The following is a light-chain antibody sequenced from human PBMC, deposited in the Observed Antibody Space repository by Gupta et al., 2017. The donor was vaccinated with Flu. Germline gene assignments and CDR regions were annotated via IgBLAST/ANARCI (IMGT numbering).Light chain of an antibody. CDR3: VLYMGSGSWA. CDR2: NTN. J-gene: IGLJ3*02. V-gene: IGLV8-61*01. CDR1: SGSVSTNFY. Sequence: QTVVTQEPSFSVSPGGTVTLTCGLSSGSVSTNFYPSWYQQTPGQAPRTLIYNTNTLSSGVPDRFSGSILGNKAALIITGAQADDESDYYCVLYMGSGSWAFGGGTKLTVL.